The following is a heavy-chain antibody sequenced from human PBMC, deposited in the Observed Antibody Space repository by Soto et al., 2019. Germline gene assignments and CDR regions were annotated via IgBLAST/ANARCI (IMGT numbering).Heavy chain of an antibody. J-gene: IGHJ5*02. CDR1: GGTFGSYA. CDR3: ARPIHYYFYTSAQSAWFDP. D-gene: IGHD3-22*01. CDR2: IIPIFSTP. Sequence: QVQLVQSGAEVKKPGSSVKVSCKTSGGTFGSYAISWVRQAPGQGLEWMGGIIPIFSTPNYAQKFQGRVTITADESTSTAYMELSSLRSEDTAVYYCARPIHYYFYTSAQSAWFDPWGQGTLVTVSS. V-gene: IGHV1-69*12.